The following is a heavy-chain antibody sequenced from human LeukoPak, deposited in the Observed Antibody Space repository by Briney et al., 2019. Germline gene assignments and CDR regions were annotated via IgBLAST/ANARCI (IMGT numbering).Heavy chain of an antibody. V-gene: IGHV1-18*01. D-gene: IGHD3-10*01. J-gene: IGHJ6*03. CDR3: ARVTMVRGVIIFYYYYMDV. Sequence: ASVKVSCKASGRTFTSYGISWVRQAPGQGLEWMGWNSAYNGNTNYAQKLQGRVTMTTDTSTSTAYMELRSLRSDDTAVYYCARVTMVRGVIIFYYYYMDVWGKGTTVTISS. CDR2: NSAYNGNT. CDR1: GRTFTSYG.